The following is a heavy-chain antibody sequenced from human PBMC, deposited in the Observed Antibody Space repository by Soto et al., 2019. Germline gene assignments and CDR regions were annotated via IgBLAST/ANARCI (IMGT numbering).Heavy chain of an antibody. V-gene: IGHV3-23*01. D-gene: IGHD1-7*01. J-gene: IGHJ6*03. CDR2: ISGSGGST. Sequence: GGSLRLSCAASGFTFSSYAMSWVRQAPGKGLEWVSAISGSGGSTYYADSVKGRFTISRDNSKNTLYLQMNSLRAEDTAVYYCAKGGGWNYPYYYYYYMDVWGKGTTVTVSS. CDR3: AKGGGWNYPYYYYYYMDV. CDR1: GFTFSSYA.